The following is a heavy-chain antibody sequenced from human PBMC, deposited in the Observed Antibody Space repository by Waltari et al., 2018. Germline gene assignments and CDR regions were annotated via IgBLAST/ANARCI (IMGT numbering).Heavy chain of an antibody. J-gene: IGHJ3*02. D-gene: IGHD6-13*01. V-gene: IGHV1-2*06. Sequence: QVQLVQSGAEVKKPGASVKVSCKASGYTFTGYYMHWVRQAPGQGLEWMGRINPNSGGTNYAQKFQGRVTMTRDTSISTAYMELSRLRSDDTAVYYCATAGYSSSWYGEDAFDIWGQGTMVTVSS. CDR1: GYTFTGYY. CDR2: INPNSGGT. CDR3: ATAGYSSSWYGEDAFDI.